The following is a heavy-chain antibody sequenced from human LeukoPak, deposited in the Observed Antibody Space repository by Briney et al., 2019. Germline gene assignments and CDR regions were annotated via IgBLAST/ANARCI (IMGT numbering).Heavy chain of an antibody. J-gene: IGHJ3*02. D-gene: IGHD7-27*01. CDR2: IYHSGST. CDR1: GYSISSGYY. Sequence: PSETLSLTCAVSGYSISSGYYWGWIRQPPGKGLEWIGSIYHSGSTYYNPSLKSRVTISVHTSKNQFSLKLSSVTAADTAVYYCARQKLGLYAFDIWGQGIMVTVSS. CDR3: ARQKLGLYAFDI. V-gene: IGHV4-38-2*01.